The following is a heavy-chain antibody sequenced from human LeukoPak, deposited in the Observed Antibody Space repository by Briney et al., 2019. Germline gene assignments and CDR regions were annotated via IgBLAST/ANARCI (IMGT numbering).Heavy chain of an antibody. CDR2: ISSSSSTI. CDR1: GFTFSSYW. D-gene: IGHD2-21*01. CDR3: ASWGGNYFGY. V-gene: IGHV3-48*01. Sequence: PGGSLRLSCAASGFTFSSYWMSWVRQAPGKGLEWVSYISSSSSTIYYADSVKGRFTISRDNAKNSLYLQMNSLRAEDTAVYYCASWGGNYFGYWGQGTLVTVSS. J-gene: IGHJ4*02.